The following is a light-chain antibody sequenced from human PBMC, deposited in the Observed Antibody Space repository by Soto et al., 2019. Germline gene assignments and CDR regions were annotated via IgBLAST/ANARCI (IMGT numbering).Light chain of an antibody. Sequence: QSALTQPACVSGSPGQSITISCTGTSGDVGAYDYVSWYLQYPDKAPQLLIYYVDHRPSGVSSRFSGSKSGNTASLTISGLQAEDEGDYYCCSYADGSIYFFGTATKVTX. J-gene: IGLJ1*01. CDR2: YVD. V-gene: IGLV2-14*03. CDR3: CSYADGSIYF. CDR1: SGDVGAYDY.